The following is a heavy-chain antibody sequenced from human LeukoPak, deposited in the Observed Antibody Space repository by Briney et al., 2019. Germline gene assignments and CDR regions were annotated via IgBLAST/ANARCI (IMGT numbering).Heavy chain of an antibody. J-gene: IGHJ4*02. CDR3: ARGPLSESYRGYYFDY. V-gene: IGHV3-20*04. D-gene: IGHD1-26*01. CDR1: GFTFDDYG. Sequence: PGGPLRLSCAASGFTFDDYGMRWLPRAPGKGRVCVSDINWYGGNTGYADSVKGRFTISRDNANNSLYLQMNSLRAEDTAVYYCARGPLSESYRGYYFDYWGQGTLVTVSS. CDR2: INWYGGNT.